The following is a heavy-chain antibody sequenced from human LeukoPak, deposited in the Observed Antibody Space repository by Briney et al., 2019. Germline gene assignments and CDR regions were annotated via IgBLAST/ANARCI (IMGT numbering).Heavy chain of an antibody. D-gene: IGHD1-26*01. Sequence: GASVKASCKASGYTFTSYAIHWVRQAPGQRLEWMGWISAGNGNTKYSQNFQGRVTFISNTSATTAFMELSSLRSEDAAVYYCARDSGSGNNDYWGQGTLVTTSS. CDR2: ISAGNGNT. CDR1: GYTFTSYA. CDR3: ARDSGSGNNDY. J-gene: IGHJ4*02. V-gene: IGHV1-3*01.